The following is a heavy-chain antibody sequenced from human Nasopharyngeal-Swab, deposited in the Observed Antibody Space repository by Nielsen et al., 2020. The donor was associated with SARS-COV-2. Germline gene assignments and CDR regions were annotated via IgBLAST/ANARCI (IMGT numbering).Heavy chain of an antibody. CDR3: ARLGAAGDFDY. D-gene: IGHD6-13*01. V-gene: IGHV1-2*04. CDR2: INPDTGGT. J-gene: IGHJ4*02. CDR1: GYTFMDFK. Sequence: ASVKASCKASGYTFMDFKMHWVRQAPGQGLEWVGWINPDTGGTTYAQRFQGWVTMTRDTSISTFYMDLNRLKSDDMAVYYCARLGAAGDFDYWGQGTLVTVSS.